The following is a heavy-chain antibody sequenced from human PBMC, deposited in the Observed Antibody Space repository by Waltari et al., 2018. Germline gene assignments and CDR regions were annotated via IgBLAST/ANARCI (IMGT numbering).Heavy chain of an antibody. CDR3: ARSDRDSNDAFDI. Sequence: QVQLQESGPGLVKTSETLSLTCTVSGGSISSYYWSWIRQPAGKGLEWIGRIYTSGGTNYNPSLTSLVTMSVDTSKNQFSLNLISVTAADTAVYYCARSDRDSNDAFDIWGQGTMVTVSS. D-gene: IGHD1-1*01. CDR1: GGSISSYY. J-gene: IGHJ3*02. CDR2: IYTSGGT. V-gene: IGHV4-4*07.